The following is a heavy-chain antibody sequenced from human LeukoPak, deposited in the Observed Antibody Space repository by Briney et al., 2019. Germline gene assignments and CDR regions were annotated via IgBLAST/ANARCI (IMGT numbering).Heavy chain of an antibody. V-gene: IGHV3-21*01. D-gene: IGHD3-22*01. CDR2: ISSSSSYI. CDR3: AREGRGGNYYDSSGHYYYYGMDV. CDR1: GFTFSSYS. Sequence: PGGSLRLSCAASGFTFSSYSMNWVRQAPGKGLEWVSSISSSSSYIYYADSVKGRFTISRDNAKNSLYLQMNSLRAEDTAVYYCAREGRGGNYYDSSGHYYYYGMDVWGQGTTVTVSS. J-gene: IGHJ6*02.